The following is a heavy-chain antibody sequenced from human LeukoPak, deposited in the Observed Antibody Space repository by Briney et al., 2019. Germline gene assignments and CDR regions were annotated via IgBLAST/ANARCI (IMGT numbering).Heavy chain of an antibody. CDR1: GYIFSNYW. Sequence: GESLRISCKGSGYIFSNYWISWVRQMPGKGLEWMGRIDPIDSYTNYSPSFQGHVTMSVDKSTSTAYLQWSSLKASDIAMCYCARQTTVTTQSDYWGQGTLVTVSS. J-gene: IGHJ4*02. CDR3: ARQTTVTTQSDY. D-gene: IGHD4-17*01. CDR2: IDPIDSYT. V-gene: IGHV5-10-1*01.